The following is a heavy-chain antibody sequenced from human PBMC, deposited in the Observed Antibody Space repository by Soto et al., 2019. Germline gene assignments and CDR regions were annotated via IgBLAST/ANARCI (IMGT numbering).Heavy chain of an antibody. CDR1: GFIFSNAW. J-gene: IGHJ4*02. Sequence: GSLRLSCAASGFIFSNAWMSWVRQAPGKGLAWVXRIKNXADGATEDYATXVEGRFIXXRVDLENVVHLQMNSLKNEDTAVYYCTTGIHNGWGQGTLVTVSS. V-gene: IGHV3-15*01. D-gene: IGHD1-1*01. CDR3: TTGIHNG. CDR2: IKNXADGATE.